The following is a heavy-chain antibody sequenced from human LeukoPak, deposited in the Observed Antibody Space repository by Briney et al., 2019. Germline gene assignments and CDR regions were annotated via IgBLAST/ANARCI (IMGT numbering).Heavy chain of an antibody. CDR2: INAGNGNT. Sequence: ASVKVSCKASGYTFTSYAMHWVRQAPGQRLEWMGWINAGNGNTKYSQKFQGRVTITRDTSASTAYMELSSLRSDDTAVYYCARRLSTGEVMNWGQGTLATVSS. D-gene: IGHD7-27*01. CDR1: GYTFTSYA. J-gene: IGHJ4*02. CDR3: ARRLSTGEVMN. V-gene: IGHV1-3*01.